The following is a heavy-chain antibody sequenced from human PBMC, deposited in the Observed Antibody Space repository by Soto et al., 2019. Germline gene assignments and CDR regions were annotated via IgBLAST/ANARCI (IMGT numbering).Heavy chain of an antibody. Sequence: SVKVSCKASGDTFSSYAISWVRQAPGQGLEWMGGIIPIFGTANYAQKFQGRVTITADESTSTAYMELSSLRSEDTAVYYCARPNYDISNTRGYYYYGMDVWGQGTTVTVSS. CDR3: ARPNYDISNTRGYYYYGMDV. CDR2: IIPIFGTA. J-gene: IGHJ6*02. V-gene: IGHV1-69*13. D-gene: IGHD3-9*01. CDR1: GDTFSSYA.